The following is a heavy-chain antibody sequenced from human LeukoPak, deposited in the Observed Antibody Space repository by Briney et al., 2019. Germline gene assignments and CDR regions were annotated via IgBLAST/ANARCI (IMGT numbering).Heavy chain of an antibody. Sequence: GGSLRLSCAASGFTFSSYWMHWVRQAPGKGLMWVSRIKNDGYETNYADSVKGRFTISRDNAKNTLYLRMNSLTVEDTAVYYCASDRVYYGLDVWGQGTTVSVSS. CDR3: ASDRVYYGLDV. J-gene: IGHJ6*02. CDR1: GFTFSSYW. V-gene: IGHV3-74*01. CDR2: IKNDGYET.